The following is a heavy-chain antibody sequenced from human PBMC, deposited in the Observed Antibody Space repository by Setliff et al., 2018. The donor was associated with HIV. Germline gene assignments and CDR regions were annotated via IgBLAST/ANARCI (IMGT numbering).Heavy chain of an antibody. CDR1: GYTFSGYY. Sequence: ASVKVSCKAVGYTFSGYYLHWVRQAPGQGLEWMGRINPKSGGTQYSQKFQGRVTMTRDTSTSTVYMELSSLRSEDTAVYYCAREGYDYVWGSYRSYYMDVWGKGTTVTVSS. CDR2: INPKSGGT. J-gene: IGHJ6*03. D-gene: IGHD3-16*02. V-gene: IGHV1-2*06. CDR3: AREGYDYVWGSYRSYYMDV.